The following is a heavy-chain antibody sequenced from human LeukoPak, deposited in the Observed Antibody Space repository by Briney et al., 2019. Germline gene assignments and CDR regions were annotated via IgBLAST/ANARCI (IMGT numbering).Heavy chain of an antibody. CDR1: GFSFSSYW. CDR2: IRGDGNEK. Sequence: GGSLRLSCAASGFSFSSYWMTWVRQAPGRGLEFVANIRGDGNEKYYMDSMKGRLTISRDNAKNSLFLQMSGLRAEDTAVYYCMTELLGYRGQGTLVTVSS. V-gene: IGHV3-7*03. CDR3: MTELLGY. J-gene: IGHJ4*02. D-gene: IGHD1-14*01.